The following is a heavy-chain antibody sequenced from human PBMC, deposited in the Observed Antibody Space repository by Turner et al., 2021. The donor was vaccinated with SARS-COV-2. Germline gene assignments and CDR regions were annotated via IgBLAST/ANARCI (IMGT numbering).Heavy chain of an antibody. J-gene: IGHJ5*02. CDR1: GYTFANYD. CDR3: ARAAQLTVWFDP. Sequence: QVQLVQSGAEVKMPGASVKVSCMASGYTFANYDINWVRQAPGQGLEWVGWMNPNSGNTGYAQKFQGRVTMTRNTSISTAYMELSSLRSEDTAVYYCARAAQLTVWFDPWGQGTLVTVSS. V-gene: IGHV1-8*01. D-gene: IGHD3-9*01. CDR2: MNPNSGNT.